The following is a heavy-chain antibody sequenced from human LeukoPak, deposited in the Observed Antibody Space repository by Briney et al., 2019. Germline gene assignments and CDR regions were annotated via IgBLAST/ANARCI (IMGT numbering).Heavy chain of an antibody. CDR1: GFPFDDSA. D-gene: IGHD6-19*01. CDR3: ARSKQWLRSHFDP. V-gene: IGHV4-59*01. J-gene: IGHJ5*02. CDR2: IYYSGST. Sequence: GSLRLSCVASGFPFDDSAMHWVRQAPGKGLEWIGYIYYSGSTNYNPSLKSRVTISVDTSKNQFSLKLSSVTAADTAVYYCARSKQWLRSHFDPWAREPWSPSPQ.